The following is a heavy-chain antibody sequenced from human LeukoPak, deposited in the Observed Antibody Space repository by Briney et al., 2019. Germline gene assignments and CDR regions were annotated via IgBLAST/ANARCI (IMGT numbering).Heavy chain of an antibody. J-gene: IGHJ4*02. V-gene: IGHV4-34*01. CDR1: GGSFSGYY. CDR2: INHSGST. D-gene: IGHD3-10*01. Sequence: PSETLSLTCAVYGGSFSGYYWSWIRQPPGKGLEWIGEINHSGSTNYNPSLKSRVTISVDTSKNQFSLKLSSVTAADTAVYYCATEGGMDRGVIYYWGQGTLVTVSS. CDR3: ATEGGMDRGVIYY.